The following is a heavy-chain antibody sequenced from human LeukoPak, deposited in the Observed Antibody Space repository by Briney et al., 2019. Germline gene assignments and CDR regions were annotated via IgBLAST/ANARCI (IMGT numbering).Heavy chain of an antibody. CDR3: ARAATVAAYRELDY. J-gene: IGHJ4*02. Sequence: SETLSLTCTVSGGSISSSSYYWGWIRQPPGKGLEWIGSIYYSGSTYYNPFLKSRVTISVDTSKNQFSLKLSSVTAADTAVYYCARAATVAAYRELDYWGQGTLVTVSS. V-gene: IGHV4-39*07. CDR2: IYYSGST. D-gene: IGHD2-15*01. CDR1: GGSISSSSYY.